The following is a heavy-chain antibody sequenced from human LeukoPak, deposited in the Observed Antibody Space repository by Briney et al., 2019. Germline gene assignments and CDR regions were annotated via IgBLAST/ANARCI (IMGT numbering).Heavy chain of an antibody. V-gene: IGHV4-59*11. D-gene: IGHD1-1*01. CDR2: VYYDGST. CDR1: GGSINSHY. J-gene: IGHJ4*02. Sequence: SETLSLTCTVSGGSINSHYWSWIRQPPGKTLEWMGYVYYDGSTNYNPSVKTRVTMSVDTSRNQFSLKLSSATAADTALYYCARYRRDNTYFLDYWGQGILVTVFS. CDR3: ARYRRDNTYFLDY.